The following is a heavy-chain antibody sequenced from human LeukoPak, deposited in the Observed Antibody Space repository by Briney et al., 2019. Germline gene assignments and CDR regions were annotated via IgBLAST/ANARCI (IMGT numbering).Heavy chain of an antibody. V-gene: IGHV1-18*01. J-gene: IGHJ4*02. CDR2: ISAYNGNT. Sequence: ASVKVSCKDSGYSFTDFGVSWVRQAPGQGLEWMGWISAYNGNTNYAQKFQDRVTMTMDTFASTVYMEMRSLGSDDTAVYYCVRDVGDTTMIFFDYWGQGTLVTVSS. D-gene: IGHD5-18*01. CDR3: VRDVGDTTMIFFDY. CDR1: GYSFTDFG.